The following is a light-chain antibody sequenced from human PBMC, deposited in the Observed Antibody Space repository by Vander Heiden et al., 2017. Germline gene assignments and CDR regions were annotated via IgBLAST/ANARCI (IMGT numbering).Light chain of an antibody. V-gene: IGKV2-30*01. Sequence: DVVMTQSPLSLPVTLGPTASISVRTSQSLVYLHGNTYLNWFQQRPGQSPRRLIYKVSNRDSGVPDRFSGSGSGTDFTLKISRVEAEDVGVYYCMQGTHWPPYTFGQGTKLEIK. CDR3: MQGTHWPPYT. J-gene: IGKJ2*01. CDR1: QSLVYLHGNTY. CDR2: KVS.